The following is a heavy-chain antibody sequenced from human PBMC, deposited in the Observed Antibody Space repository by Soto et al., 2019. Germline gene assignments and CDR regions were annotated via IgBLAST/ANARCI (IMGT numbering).Heavy chain of an antibody. Sequence: SETLSLTCTVSGGSISSGGYYWSWIRQHPGKGLEWIGYIYYSGSTYYNPSLKSRVTISVDTSKNQFSLKLSSVTAADTAVYYCARIPFHYYDSSGYPWGAFDIWGQGTMVTVSS. CDR3: ARIPFHYYDSSGYPWGAFDI. J-gene: IGHJ3*02. D-gene: IGHD3-22*01. CDR2: IYYSGST. CDR1: GGSISSGGYY. V-gene: IGHV4-31*03.